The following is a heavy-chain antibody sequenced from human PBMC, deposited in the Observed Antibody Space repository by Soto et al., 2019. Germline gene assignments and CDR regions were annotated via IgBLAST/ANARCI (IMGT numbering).Heavy chain of an antibody. D-gene: IGHD2-8*01. V-gene: IGHV4-34*01. CDR3: ARGQRDCTNGVCYWTYYFDY. CDR1: GGSFSGYY. CDR2: INHSGST. J-gene: IGHJ4*02. Sequence: SETLSLTCAVYGGSFSGYYWSWIRQPPGKGLEWIGEINHSGSTNYNPSLKSRVTISVDTSKNQFSLKLSSVTAADTAVYYCARGQRDCTNGVCYWTYYFDYWGQGTLVTVSS.